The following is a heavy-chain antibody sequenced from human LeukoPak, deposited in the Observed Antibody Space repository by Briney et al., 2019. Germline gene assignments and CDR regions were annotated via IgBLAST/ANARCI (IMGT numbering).Heavy chain of an antibody. CDR1: GGSISSYY. D-gene: IGHD5-24*01. J-gene: IGHJ3*02. CDR2: IYTSGTT. V-gene: IGHV4-4*07. Sequence: SETLSLTCTVSGGSISSYYWSWIRQSAEKGLEWIGRIYTSGTTNYNPSLKSRVTMSADTSKNQVSLKLSSVTAADTAVYYCARRSRMTTIDAFDIWGQGTMVTVSS. CDR3: ARRSRMTTIDAFDI.